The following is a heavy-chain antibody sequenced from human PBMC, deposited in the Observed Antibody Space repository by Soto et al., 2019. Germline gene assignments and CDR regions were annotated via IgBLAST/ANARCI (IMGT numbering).Heavy chain of an antibody. J-gene: IGHJ6*02. D-gene: IGHD6-13*01. CDR1: GFTFSSYS. CDR3: ARLLLSSSWHSYYYYGMDV. Sequence: GGSLRLSCAASGFTFSSYSMNWVRQAPGKGLEWVSYISSSSSTIYYADSVKGRLTISRDNAKNSLYLQMNSLRDEDTAVYYCARLLLSSSWHSYYYYGMDVWGQGTTVNVSS. V-gene: IGHV3-48*02. CDR2: ISSSSSTI.